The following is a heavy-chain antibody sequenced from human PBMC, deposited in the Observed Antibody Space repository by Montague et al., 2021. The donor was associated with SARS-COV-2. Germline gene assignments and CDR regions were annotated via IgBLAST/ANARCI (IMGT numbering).Heavy chain of an antibody. V-gene: IGHV3-48*03. CDR2: ISSSGSTI. CDR1: GFTFSSYE. Sequence: SLRLSCAASGFTFSSYEMNWVRQAPGKGLEWVSYISSSGSTIYYSDSVKGQFTISRDNAKNSLYLQMNSLRAEDTAVYYCARDDYYDSSGYPFDYWGQGTLVTVSS. D-gene: IGHD3-22*01. J-gene: IGHJ4*02. CDR3: ARDDYYDSSGYPFDY.